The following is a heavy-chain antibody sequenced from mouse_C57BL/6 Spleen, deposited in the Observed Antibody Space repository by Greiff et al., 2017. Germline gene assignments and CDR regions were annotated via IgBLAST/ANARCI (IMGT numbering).Heavy chain of an antibody. CDR1: GYAFSSSW. CDR3: ARCYGSSYNFDV. V-gene: IGHV1-82*01. CDR2: IYPGDGDT. D-gene: IGHD1-1*01. J-gene: IGHJ1*03. Sequence: VQLQESGPELVKPGASVKISCKASGYAFSSSWMNWVKQRPGKGLEWIGRIYPGDGDTNYNGKFKGKATLTADKSSSTAYMQLSSLTSEDSAVYFCARCYGSSYNFDVWGTGTTVTVSS.